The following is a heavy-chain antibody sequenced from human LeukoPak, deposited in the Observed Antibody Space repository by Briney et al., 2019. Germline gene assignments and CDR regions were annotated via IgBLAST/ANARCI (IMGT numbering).Heavy chain of an antibody. CDR3: ARVYSSAWYLDY. J-gene: IGHJ4*02. V-gene: IGHV4-61*01. D-gene: IGHD6-19*01. CDR1: GYSISSGYD. Sequence: SETLSLTCTVSGYSISSGYDWSWIRQPPGKGLEWIGYIFYNGGTQYSPSLSSRVTISVDTSKNQFSLKLSSVTAADTAVYYCARVYSSAWYLDYWGQGTLVTVSS. CDR2: IFYNGGT.